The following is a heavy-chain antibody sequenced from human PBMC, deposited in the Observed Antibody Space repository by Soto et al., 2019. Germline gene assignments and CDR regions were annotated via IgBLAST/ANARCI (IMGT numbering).Heavy chain of an antibody. J-gene: IGHJ4*02. CDR1: GFTFSSYA. CDR3: ASPDGVIGLFDY. Sequence: GGSLRLSCAASGFTFSSYAMSWVRQAPGKGLEWVSAISGSGGSTYYADSVKGRFTISRDNSKNTLYLQMNSLRAEGTAAYYCASPDGVIGLFDYWGQGTLVTVSS. D-gene: IGHD2-21*01. CDR2: ISGSGGST. V-gene: IGHV3-23*01.